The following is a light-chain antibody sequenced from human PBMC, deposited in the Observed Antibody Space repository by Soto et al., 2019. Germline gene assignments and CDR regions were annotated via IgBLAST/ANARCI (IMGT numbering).Light chain of an antibody. J-gene: IGKJ4*01. CDR2: KAS. V-gene: IGKV1-5*03. CDR3: QQYKSYSALT. CDR1: QSIGAW. Sequence: DIQVTQSPSTLSASVGDRVTITCRASQSIGAWLAWYQQKPGRAPKLLIFKASSLESGVPSRFSGSGSGTEFTLTISSLQPDDFATYYCQQYKSYSALTFGGGTKVEIK.